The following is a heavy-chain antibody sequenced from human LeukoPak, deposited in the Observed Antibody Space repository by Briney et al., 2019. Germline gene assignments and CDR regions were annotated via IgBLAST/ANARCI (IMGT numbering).Heavy chain of an antibody. CDR2: ISGSGGST. Sequence: GGSLRLPCAASGFTFSSYAMSWVRQAPGKGLEWVSAISGSGGSTYYADSVKGRFTISRDNSENTLYLQMNSLRAEDTAVYYCAKHTAMGVLYMDVWGKGTTVTVSS. CDR3: AKHTAMGVLYMDV. D-gene: IGHD5-18*01. CDR1: GFTFSSYA. J-gene: IGHJ6*03. V-gene: IGHV3-23*01.